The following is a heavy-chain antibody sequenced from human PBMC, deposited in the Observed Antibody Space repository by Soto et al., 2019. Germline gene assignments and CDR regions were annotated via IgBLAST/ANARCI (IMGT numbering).Heavy chain of an antibody. CDR3: ARVRLERRLCYFDY. CDR2: IYYSGST. Sequence: SETLSLTCTVSGGSISSGGYYWSWIRQHPGKGLEWIGYIYYSGSTYYNPSLKSRVTISVDTSKNQFSLKLSSVTAADTAVYYCARVRLERRLCYFDYWGQGTLVTVSS. D-gene: IGHD1-1*01. J-gene: IGHJ4*02. V-gene: IGHV4-31*03. CDR1: GGSISSGGYY.